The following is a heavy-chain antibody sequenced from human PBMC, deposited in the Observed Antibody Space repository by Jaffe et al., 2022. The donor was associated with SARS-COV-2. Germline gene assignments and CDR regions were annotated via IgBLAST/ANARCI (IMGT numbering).Heavy chain of an antibody. D-gene: IGHD3-16*01. J-gene: IGHJ5*01. V-gene: IGHV3-48*03. CDR3: AREFWGLDS. CDR1: GFTFSSYE. Sequence: EVQLVESGGGLVQPGGSLRLSCAASGFTFSSYEMNWVRQAPGKGLEWISYISSVTDTIYYAESVKGRFSISRDNAKDSVYLQMNNLRAEDTALYYCAREFWGLDSWGQGTLVTVSS. CDR2: ISSVTDTI.